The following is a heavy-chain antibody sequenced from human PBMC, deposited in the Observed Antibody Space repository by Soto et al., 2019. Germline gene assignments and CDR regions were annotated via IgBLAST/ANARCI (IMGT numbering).Heavy chain of an antibody. CDR2: IYHNGET. CDR1: GDSITAYY. D-gene: IGHD3-10*01. CDR3: ARDKGGEFLKGSGMDV. Sequence: QMQLQESGQGLVKPSETLSLICSVSGDSITAYYLSWLRQSPGKELEWIGYIYHNGETNYNPSLKSRFTISADTSKTQFSLRLSSVTAADTGGYYCARDKGGEFLKGSGMDVWGQGTTVIVSS. J-gene: IGHJ6*02. V-gene: IGHV4-59*01.